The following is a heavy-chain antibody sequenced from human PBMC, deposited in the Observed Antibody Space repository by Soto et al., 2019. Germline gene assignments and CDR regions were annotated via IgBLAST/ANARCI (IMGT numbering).Heavy chain of an antibody. V-gene: IGHV3-23*01. CDR1: GFTFSTYA. CDR2: ISGSGGST. D-gene: IGHD3-3*01. Sequence: GGSLRLSCAASGFTFSTYAMSWVRQAPGKGLECVSAISGSGGSTYYADSVKGRFSISRDTSKNTLHLQMNSLRAEDTAVYYCGKGKRVEWLGSGMDVWGQGATVTVSS. J-gene: IGHJ6*02. CDR3: GKGKRVEWLGSGMDV.